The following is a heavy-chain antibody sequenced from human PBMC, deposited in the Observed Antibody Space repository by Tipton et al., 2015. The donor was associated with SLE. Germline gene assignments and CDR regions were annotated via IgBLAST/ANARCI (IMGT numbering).Heavy chain of an antibody. Sequence: SLRLSWSPSGFSFSTYGMAWGRQSPGKGVEWVSNIRNGGGKSDGKTYYAEAVRGRFTISRDRSKNTIFLQMDSLRAEDTALYYCAKGKRTIYDHDAFDMWGQGTAVTVSS. J-gene: IGHJ3*02. CDR3: AKGKRTIYDHDAFDM. D-gene: IGHD3-3*01. CDR1: GFSFSTYG. CDR2: IRNGGGKSDGKT. V-gene: IGHV3-23*01.